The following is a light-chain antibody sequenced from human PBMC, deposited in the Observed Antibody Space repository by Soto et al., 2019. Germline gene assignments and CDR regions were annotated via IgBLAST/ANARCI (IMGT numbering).Light chain of an antibody. CDR3: SSYTTSTTVV. CDR1: SSGVGGYNF. J-gene: IGLJ1*01. CDR2: EVS. V-gene: IGLV2-14*03. Sequence: QSVLTQPASVFGSPGQSITFSCTGTSSGVGGYNFVSWYQQHPGKAPKLMIYEVSSRPSGVSNRFSGSKSGNTASLTISGVQPEDEADYYCSSYTTSTTVVFGTGTKVTVL.